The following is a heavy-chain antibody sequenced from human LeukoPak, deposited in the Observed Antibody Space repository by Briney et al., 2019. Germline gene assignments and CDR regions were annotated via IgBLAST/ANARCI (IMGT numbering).Heavy chain of an antibody. CDR1: GFTFSSYE. Sequence: GGSLRLSCAASGFTFSSYEMNWVRQAPGKGLEWVSYISSSGSTIYYADSVKGRFTISRDNAKNSLYLQMNSLRAEDTAVYYCAREGVYDYVWGSYRYPVDWGQGTLVTVSS. CDR3: AREGVYDYVWGSYRYPVD. V-gene: IGHV3-48*03. CDR2: ISSSGSTI. J-gene: IGHJ4*02. D-gene: IGHD3-16*02.